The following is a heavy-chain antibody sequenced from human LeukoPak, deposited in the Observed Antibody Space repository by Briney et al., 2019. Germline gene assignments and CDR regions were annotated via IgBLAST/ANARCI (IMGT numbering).Heavy chain of an antibody. Sequence: SETLSLTCTVSGGSISSYYWSWIRQPPGKGLEWIGYIYYSGSTNYNPSLKSRVTISVDTSKNQFSLKLSSVTAADTAVYYCARGRTYYYDSSGYYDVDYWGQGTLVTVSS. CDR3: ARGRTYYYDSSGYYDVDY. J-gene: IGHJ4*02. V-gene: IGHV4-59*01. CDR1: GGSISSYY. CDR2: IYYSGST. D-gene: IGHD3-22*01.